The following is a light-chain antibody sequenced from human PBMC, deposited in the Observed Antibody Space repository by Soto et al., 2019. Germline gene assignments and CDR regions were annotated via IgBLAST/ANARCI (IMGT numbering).Light chain of an antibody. Sequence: ETLLTQSPATLSVSPGETATLSCTTSQGLNRNLAWYQQKLGQAPRVLIYGASTRAAGIPARFSGSGSGTEFILTISSLQSEDFAVYYCHEYNTWPWTFGQGTKVDIK. J-gene: IGKJ1*01. CDR3: HEYNTWPWT. V-gene: IGKV3-15*01. CDR1: QGLNRN. CDR2: GAS.